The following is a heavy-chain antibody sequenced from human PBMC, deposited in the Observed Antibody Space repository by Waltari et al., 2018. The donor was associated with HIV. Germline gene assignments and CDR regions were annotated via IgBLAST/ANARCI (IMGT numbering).Heavy chain of an antibody. Sequence: EVQLVESGGGLVQPGGSLSLSCAASGFTFTNYAMNWVRQAPGKGLEWVSSIRGRGGSTYYADSVKGRFTIARDNSKNTLYLQMNSLRAEDRAVYYGAKDDSTGSSGYYPFHYWGQGTLITVSS. CDR2: IRGRGGST. V-gene: IGHV3-23*04. CDR1: GFTFTNYA. D-gene: IGHD3-22*01. CDR3: AKDDSTGSSGYYPFHY. J-gene: IGHJ4*02.